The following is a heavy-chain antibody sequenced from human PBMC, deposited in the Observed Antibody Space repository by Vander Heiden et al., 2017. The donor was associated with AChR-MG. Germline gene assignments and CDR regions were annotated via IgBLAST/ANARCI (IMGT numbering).Heavy chain of an antibody. CDR3: ARGGDGYNYNAFDI. V-gene: IGHV4-59*01. CDR2: IYYSGST. J-gene: IGHJ3*02. Sequence: QVQLQESGPGLVKPSETLSLTCTVSGGSISSYYCSWIRQPPGKGLEWIGYIYYSGSTNYNPSLKSRVTISVDTSKNQFSLKLSSVTAADTAVYYCARGGDGYNYNAFDIWGQGTMVTVSS. CDR1: GGSISSYY. D-gene: IGHD5-12*01.